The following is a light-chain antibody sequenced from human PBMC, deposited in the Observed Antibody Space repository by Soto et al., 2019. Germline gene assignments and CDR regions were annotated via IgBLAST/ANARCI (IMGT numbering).Light chain of an antibody. V-gene: IGKV3-20*01. Sequence: EIVLTRSPGTLSLSPGERATLSCRASQSVSSSYLAWYQQKPGQAPRLLIYGASSRATGIPDRFSGSGSGTDFTLTINRLEPEDFAVYYCQQYGSSSSWTFGQGTKGDIK. J-gene: IGKJ1*01. CDR1: QSVSSSY. CDR2: GAS. CDR3: QQYGSSSSWT.